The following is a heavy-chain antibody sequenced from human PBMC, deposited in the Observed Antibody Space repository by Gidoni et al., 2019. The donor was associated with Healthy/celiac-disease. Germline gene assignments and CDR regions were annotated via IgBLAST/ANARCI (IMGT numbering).Heavy chain of an antibody. D-gene: IGHD3-16*01. J-gene: IGHJ4*02. CDR2: ISGSGGST. CDR3: ARFLQGETERLDY. CDR1: GFTFSSYA. Sequence: EVQLLESGGGLVQPGGSLRLSCAASGFTFSSYAMSWVRQAPGKGLEWVSAISGSGGSTYYADSVKGRFTISRDNSKNTLYLQMNSLRAEDTAVYYCARFLQGETERLDYWGQGTLVTVSS. V-gene: IGHV3-23*01.